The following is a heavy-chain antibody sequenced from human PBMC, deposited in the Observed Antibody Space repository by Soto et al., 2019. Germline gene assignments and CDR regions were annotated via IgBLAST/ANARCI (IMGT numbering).Heavy chain of an antibody. CDR2: IWYDGSNK. Sequence: GGSLRLSCAASGFTFSSYGMHWVRQAPGKGLEWVAVIWYDGSNKYYADSVKGRFTISRDNSKNTLYLQMNSLRAEDTAVYYCARDPAAHWQLGGHWFDPWGQGTLVTVSS. V-gene: IGHV3-33*01. J-gene: IGHJ5*02. D-gene: IGHD6-13*01. CDR3: ARDPAAHWQLGGHWFDP. CDR1: GFTFSSYG.